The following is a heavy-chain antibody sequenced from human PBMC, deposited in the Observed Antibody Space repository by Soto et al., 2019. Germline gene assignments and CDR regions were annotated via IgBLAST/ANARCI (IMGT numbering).Heavy chain of an antibody. CDR2: INHSGST. Sequence: QVQLQQWGAGLLKPSETLSLTCAVYGGSFSGYYWSWIRQPPGKGLEWIGEINHSGSTNYNPSLKSRVTISVDTSKNQFSLKLSSVTAADTAVYYCARVPGAYFDYWGQGTLVTVSS. J-gene: IGHJ4*02. D-gene: IGHD3-10*01. CDR3: ARVPGAYFDY. CDR1: GGSFSGYY. V-gene: IGHV4-34*01.